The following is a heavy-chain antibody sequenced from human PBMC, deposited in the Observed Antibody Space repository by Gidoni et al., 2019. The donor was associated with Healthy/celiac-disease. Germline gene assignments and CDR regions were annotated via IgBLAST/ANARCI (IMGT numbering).Heavy chain of an antibody. V-gene: IGHV4-39*07. D-gene: IGHD3-22*01. CDR2: LYYSGST. CDR1: GGSISRSRYY. CDR3: AREYYYDSSGYPNFDY. J-gene: IGHJ4*02. Sequence: QLQLQESGPGLVKPSETLSLTCTVSGGSISRSRYYWGWIRQPPGKGLEWIGSLYYSGSTYYNPSLKSRVTISVDTSKNQFSLKLSSVTAADTAVYYCAREYYYDSSGYPNFDYWGQGTLVTVSS.